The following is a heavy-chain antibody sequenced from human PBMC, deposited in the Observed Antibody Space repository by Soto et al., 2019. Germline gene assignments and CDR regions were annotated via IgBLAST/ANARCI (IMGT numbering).Heavy chain of an antibody. CDR1: GYTFTSYG. D-gene: IGHD6-13*01. J-gene: IGHJ6*02. CDR2: ISAYNGNT. CDR3: ARDEGGIAAAGTSHYYYYGMDV. V-gene: IGHV1-18*01. Sequence: ASVKVSCKASGYTFTSYGISWVRQAPGQGLEWMGWISAYNGNTNYAQKLQGRVTMTTDTSTSTAYMELRSLRSDDTAVYYCARDEGGIAAAGTSHYYYYGMDVWGQGTTVTVSS.